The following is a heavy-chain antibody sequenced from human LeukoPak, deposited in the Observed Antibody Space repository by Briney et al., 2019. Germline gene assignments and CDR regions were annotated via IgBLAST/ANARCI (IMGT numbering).Heavy chain of an antibody. CDR1: GFTFSSYA. CDR2: ISSNGGST. CDR3: TREQIAAAGTISDY. Sequence: GGSLSLSCAASGFTFSSYAMDWVRQAPGKELEYVSAISSNGGSTYYANSVKGRFTISRDNSKNTLCLQMGSLRAEDMAVYYCTREQIAAAGTISDYWGQGTLVTVSS. V-gene: IGHV3-64*01. D-gene: IGHD6-13*01. J-gene: IGHJ4*02.